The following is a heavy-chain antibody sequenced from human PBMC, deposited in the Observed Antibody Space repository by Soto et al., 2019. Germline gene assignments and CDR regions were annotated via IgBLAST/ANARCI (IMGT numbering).Heavy chain of an antibody. J-gene: IGHJ4*02. CDR2: IYWDDDK. CDR3: AHSDSRLSHSLDY. CDR1: GFSLSSDGAA. D-gene: IGHD3-22*01. V-gene: IGHV2-5*02. Sequence: SGPTLVNPTQTLTLTCSFSGFSLSSDGAAVSWVRQPPGKALEWLALIYWDDDKRYSPSLKSRLTITKDTPNNQVVLTMTNMDPADTATYFCAHSDSRLSHSLDYWGQGSLVTAPQ.